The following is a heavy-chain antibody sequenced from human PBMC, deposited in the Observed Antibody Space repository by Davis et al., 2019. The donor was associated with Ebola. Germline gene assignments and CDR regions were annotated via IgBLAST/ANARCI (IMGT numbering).Heavy chain of an antibody. J-gene: IGHJ6*04. CDR2: ISWNSGSI. V-gene: IGHV3-9*01. Sequence: GGSLRLSCAASGFTFDDYAMHWVRQAPGKGLEWVSGISWNSGSIGYADSVKGRFTISRDNAKNSLYLQMNSLRAEDTALYYCAKDKGVGATTDYYGMDVWGKGTTVTVSS. D-gene: IGHD1-26*01. CDR3: AKDKGVGATTDYYGMDV. CDR1: GFTFDDYA.